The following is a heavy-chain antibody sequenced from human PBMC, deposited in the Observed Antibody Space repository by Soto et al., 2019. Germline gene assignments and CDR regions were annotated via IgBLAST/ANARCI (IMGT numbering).Heavy chain of an antibody. CDR2: ISGSGGST. J-gene: IGHJ4*02. D-gene: IGHD3-3*01. CDR1: GFTFSSYA. V-gene: IGHV3-23*01. Sequence: PGGSLRLSCAASGFTFSSYAMSWVRQAPGKGLEWVSAISGSGGSTYYADSVKGRFTISRDNSKDTLYLQMNSLRAEDTAVYYCAKDLNYDFSFDYWGQGTLVTVSS. CDR3: AKDLNYDFSFDY.